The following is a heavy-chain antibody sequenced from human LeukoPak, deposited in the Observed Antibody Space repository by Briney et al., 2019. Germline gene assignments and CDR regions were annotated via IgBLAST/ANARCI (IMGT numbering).Heavy chain of an antibody. Sequence: ASVKVSCKASGYTFTSYDINWVRQATGQGLEWMGWMNPNSGNTGYAQKFQGRVTMTRNTSISTAYMELSSLRSEDTAVYYCARATPSPIAAYNWFDPWGQGTLVTVSS. CDR1: GYTFTSYD. CDR2: MNPNSGNT. D-gene: IGHD6-6*01. V-gene: IGHV1-8*01. CDR3: ARATPSPIAAYNWFDP. J-gene: IGHJ5*02.